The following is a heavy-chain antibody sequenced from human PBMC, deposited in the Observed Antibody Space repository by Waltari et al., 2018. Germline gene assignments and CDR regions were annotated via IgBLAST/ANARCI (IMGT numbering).Heavy chain of an antibody. CDR2: ISGSGGST. Sequence: EVQLLESGGGLVQPGGSLRLSCAASGFTFSSYAMSWVRQAPGKGLEWVSAISGSGGSTYYADSVKGRFTISRDNSKNTLYLQMNSLRAEDTAVYYCAKSPMLRGVIRYYFDYWGQGTLVTVSS. D-gene: IGHD3-10*01. CDR3: AKSPMLRGVIRYYFDY. V-gene: IGHV3-23*01. CDR1: GFTFSSYA. J-gene: IGHJ4*02.